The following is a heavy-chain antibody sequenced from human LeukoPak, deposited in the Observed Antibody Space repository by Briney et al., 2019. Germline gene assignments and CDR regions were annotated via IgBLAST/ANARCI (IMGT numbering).Heavy chain of an antibody. Sequence: ASVKVSCKASGGTFSSYAISWVRQAPGQGLEWMGRIIPIFGTANYAQKFQGRVTITTDESTSTAYMELSSLRSEDTAVYYCARGCYQLLWTGNWFDPWGQGTLVTVSS. D-gene: IGHD2-2*01. CDR1: GGTFSSYA. CDR3: ARGCYQLLWTGNWFDP. CDR2: IIPIFGTA. J-gene: IGHJ5*02. V-gene: IGHV1-69*05.